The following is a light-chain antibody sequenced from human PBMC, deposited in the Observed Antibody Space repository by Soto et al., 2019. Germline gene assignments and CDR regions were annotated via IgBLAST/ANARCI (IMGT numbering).Light chain of an antibody. Sequence: QSALTQHASVSGSPGQSITISCTGTSSDVGGYNYVSWYQQHPGKAPKLMIYDVSNRPSGVSNRFSGSKSGNTASLTISGLQAEDEADYYCSSYTSSLYVFGTGTKVTVL. J-gene: IGLJ1*01. CDR1: SSDVGGYNY. CDR3: SSYTSSLYV. V-gene: IGLV2-14*01. CDR2: DVS.